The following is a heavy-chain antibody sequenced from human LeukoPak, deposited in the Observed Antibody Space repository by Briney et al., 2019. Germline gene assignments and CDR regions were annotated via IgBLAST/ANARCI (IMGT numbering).Heavy chain of an antibody. CDR2: INHSGST. CDR3: ARGLNYYYGSGRFDY. Sequence: PSETLSLTCTVSGYSISGGYYWGWIRQPPGKGLEWIGEINHSGSTNYNPSLKSRVTISVDTSKNQFSLKLSSVTAADTAVYYCARGLNYYYGSGRFDYWGQGTLVTVSS. V-gene: IGHV4-38-2*02. J-gene: IGHJ4*02. D-gene: IGHD3-10*01. CDR1: GYSISGGYY.